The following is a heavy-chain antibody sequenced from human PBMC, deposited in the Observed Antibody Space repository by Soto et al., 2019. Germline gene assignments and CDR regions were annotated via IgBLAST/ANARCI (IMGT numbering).Heavy chain of an antibody. J-gene: IGHJ3*02. CDR1: GPSISSSTYY. D-gene: IGHD1-26*01. CDR3: ARPQFSGTYHDTFNI. CDR2: VYYSENT. Sequence: QLQLQESGPGLVKPSETLSLTCTVSGPSISSSTYYWGWIRQPPGKGLEWIGSVYYSENTYYNPSLKSRVTISVDTSKNLSSLKLTSVTAADTAMYYCARPQFSGTYHDTFNIWGQGTMVTVSS. V-gene: IGHV4-39*02.